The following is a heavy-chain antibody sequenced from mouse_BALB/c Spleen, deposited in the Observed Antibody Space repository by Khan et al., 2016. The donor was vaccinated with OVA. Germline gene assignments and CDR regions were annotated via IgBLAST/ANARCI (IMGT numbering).Heavy chain of an antibody. CDR1: GYTFTSYW. CDR2: INPTSGYT. J-gene: IGHJ2*01. Sequence: QVHVKQSGAELAKPGASVKMSCKASGYTFTSYWMHWIKQRPGQGLEWIGYINPTSGYTDYNQKFKDKATLTADKSSSTAYRQLNSLTSDDSSVYYCARDRIDYWGQGTTLTVSS. V-gene: IGHV1-7*01. CDR3: ARDRIDY.